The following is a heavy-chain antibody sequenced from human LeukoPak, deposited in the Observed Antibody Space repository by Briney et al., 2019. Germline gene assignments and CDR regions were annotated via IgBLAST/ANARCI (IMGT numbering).Heavy chain of an antibody. V-gene: IGHV1-46*01. CDR2: IKPTGGGA. CDR3: ATFGGGSGGYFDY. D-gene: IGHD2-15*01. CDR1: GYTFMNYH. J-gene: IGHJ4*02. Sequence: ASVKVSCKASGYTFMNYHMHWVRQAPGQGLEWMGIIKPTGGGATYARRFQGRITITRDTSTRIVYMEMRSLKSEDTAVYYCATFGGGSGGYFDYWGQGTLVTVSS.